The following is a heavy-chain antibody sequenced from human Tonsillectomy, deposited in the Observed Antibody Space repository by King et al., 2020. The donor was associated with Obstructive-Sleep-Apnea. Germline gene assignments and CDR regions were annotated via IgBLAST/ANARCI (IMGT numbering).Heavy chain of an antibody. J-gene: IGHJ4*02. CDR1: GFTFSSYA. CDR3: VKDLLERPGECDY. V-gene: IGHV3-64D*09. D-gene: IGHD3-10*01. Sequence: QLVQSGGGLVQPGGSLRLSCSASGFTFSSYAMHCVRQAPGKGLEYVSAISSNGGSTYYADSVKGRFTISIDNSKNTLFLQMSSLRAEDTAVYYCVKDLLERPGECDYWGQGTLVTVSS. CDR2: ISSNGGST.